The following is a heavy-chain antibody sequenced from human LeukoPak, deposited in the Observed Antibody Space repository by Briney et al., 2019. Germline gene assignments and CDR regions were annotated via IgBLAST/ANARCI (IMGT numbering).Heavy chain of an antibody. CDR3: ARDLIL. J-gene: IGHJ4*02. CDR2: IYTSGST. CDR1: GGSLSSGSYY. D-gene: IGHD2-8*01. Sequence: SETLSLTCTVSGGSLSSGSYYWSWIRQPAGKGLEWIGRIYTSGSTNYNPSLKSRVTISVDTSKNQFSLKLSSVTAADTAVHYCARDLILWGQGTLVTVSS. V-gene: IGHV4-61*02.